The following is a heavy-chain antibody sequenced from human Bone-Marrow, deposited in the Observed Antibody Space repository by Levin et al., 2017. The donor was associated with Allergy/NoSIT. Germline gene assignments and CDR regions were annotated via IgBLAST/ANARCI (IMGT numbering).Heavy chain of an antibody. CDR3: AKVRRAGDSSGWYFDL. J-gene: IGHJ2*01. V-gene: IGHV3-23*01. CDR1: GFTFSNYV. D-gene: IGHD7-27*01. Sequence: PGGSLRLSCAASGFTFSNYVMNWVRQAPGKGLVWVSDISPGGTRTYYADSVKGRFTISRDDSKNTLYLQMNSLRAEDTAVYYCAKVRRAGDSSGWYFDLWGRGTLVTVSS. CDR2: ISPGGTRT.